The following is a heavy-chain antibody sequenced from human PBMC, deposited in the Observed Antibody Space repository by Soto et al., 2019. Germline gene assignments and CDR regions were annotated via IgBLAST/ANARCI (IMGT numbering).Heavy chain of an antibody. CDR2: ISFDGSNK. D-gene: IGHD3-10*01. CDR1: GFAFSGYA. V-gene: IGHV3-30-3*01. Sequence: PGGSLRLSCAASGFAFSGYAMHWVRQAPGKGLEWVAVISFDGSNKYYADSVKGRFTISRDNSKNTLYLQMNSLRAEDTAMYYCARAGSGRDAFDIWGQGTMVTVSS. CDR3: ARAGSGRDAFDI. J-gene: IGHJ3*02.